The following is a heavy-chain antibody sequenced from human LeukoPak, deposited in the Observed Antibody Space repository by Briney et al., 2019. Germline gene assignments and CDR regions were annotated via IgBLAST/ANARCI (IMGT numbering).Heavy chain of an antibody. J-gene: IGHJ3*02. Sequence: PSETLSLTCTVSGGSISSGDYYWSWIRQPPGKGLEWIGYIYYSGSTYYNPSLKSRVTISVDTSKNQFSLKPSSVTAADTAVYYCARVIVGAITDAFDIWGQGTMVTVSS. V-gene: IGHV4-30-4*01. CDR3: ARVIVGAITDAFDI. CDR2: IYYSGST. D-gene: IGHD1-26*01. CDR1: GGSISSGDYY.